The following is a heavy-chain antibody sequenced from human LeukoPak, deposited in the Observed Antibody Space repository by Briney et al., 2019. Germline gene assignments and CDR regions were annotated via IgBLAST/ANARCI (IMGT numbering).Heavy chain of an antibody. CDR3: TRMRSWSFDY. Sequence: GGSLRLSCAAAGFIFKNYWMTWVRQAPGKGLQWVANIKQDGRDKYYVDSVKGRFTISRDDAKNLLYLKMNSLRAEDTAVYYCTRMRSWSFDYWGQGTLVNVSS. V-gene: IGHV3-7*01. D-gene: IGHD2-15*01. CDR2: IKQDGRDK. CDR1: GFIFKNYW. J-gene: IGHJ4*02.